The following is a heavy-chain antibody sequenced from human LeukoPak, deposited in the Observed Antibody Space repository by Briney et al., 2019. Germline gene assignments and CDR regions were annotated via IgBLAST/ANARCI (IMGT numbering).Heavy chain of an antibody. V-gene: IGHV3-74*01. Sequence: GGSLRLSCAASGFTFGNYGMHWVRQAPGKGLVWVSRINSDGSSTSYADSVKGRFTISRDNAKNTLYLQMNSLRAEDTAVYYCARVRYSSSWYGDYWGQGTLVTVSS. CDR2: INSDGSST. CDR1: GFTFGNYG. CDR3: ARVRYSSSWYGDY. D-gene: IGHD6-13*01. J-gene: IGHJ4*02.